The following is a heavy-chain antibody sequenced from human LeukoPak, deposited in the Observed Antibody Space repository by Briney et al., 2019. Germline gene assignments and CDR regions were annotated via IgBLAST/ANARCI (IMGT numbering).Heavy chain of an antibody. J-gene: IGHJ6*02. CDR3: ARGRQYDFWSGYYRNPYYYYGMDV. CDR2: MNPNSGNT. CDR1: GYTFTSYD. Sequence: ASVKVSCKASGYTFTSYDINWLRQATGQGLEWMGWMNPNSGNTGYAQKFQGRVTMTRNTSISTAYMELSSLRSEDTAVYYCARGRQYDFWSGYYRNPYYYYGMDVWGQGTTVTVSS. V-gene: IGHV1-8*01. D-gene: IGHD3-3*01.